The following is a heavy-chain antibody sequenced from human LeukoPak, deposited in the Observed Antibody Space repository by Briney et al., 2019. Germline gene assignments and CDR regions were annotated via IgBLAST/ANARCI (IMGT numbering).Heavy chain of an antibody. CDR1: GGSISSSSYY. V-gene: IGHV4-39*01. D-gene: IGHD6-13*01. Sequence: KPSETLSPTCTVSGGSISSSSYYWGWIRQPPGKGLEWIGSIYYSGSTYYNPSLKSRVTISVDTSKNQFSLKLSSVTAADTAVYYCASEYSSSWYVAYWGQGTLVTVSS. CDR2: IYYSGST. CDR3: ASEYSSSWYVAY. J-gene: IGHJ4*02.